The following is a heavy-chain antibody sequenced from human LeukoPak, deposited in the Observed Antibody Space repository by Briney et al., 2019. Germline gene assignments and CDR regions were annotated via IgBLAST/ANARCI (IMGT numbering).Heavy chain of an antibody. J-gene: IGHJ4*02. D-gene: IGHD6-13*01. CDR3: ARDVGGYGNLDC. Sequence: SETLSLTCTVSKDSISSGGYYWSWIRQNPGKGLEWIGYIYHSGTAYYNPSLKSRVTISVDTSKKHFSLNLSSVTAANTAVYYCARDVGGYGNLDCGGQGTLVTVSS. V-gene: IGHV4-31*03. CDR2: IYHSGTA. CDR1: KDSISSGGYY.